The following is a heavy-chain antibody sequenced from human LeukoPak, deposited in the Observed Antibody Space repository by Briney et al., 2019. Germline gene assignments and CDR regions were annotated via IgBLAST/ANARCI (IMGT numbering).Heavy chain of an antibody. CDR3: ARASYGDYYYYYYMDV. CDR1: GGSISSYY. D-gene: IGHD4-17*01. V-gene: IGHV4-59*01. Sequence: SETLSLTCTVSGGSISSYYWSWIRQPPGKGLEWIGYIYYSGSTNYNPSLKSRVTTSVDTSKNQFSLKLSSVTAADTAVYYCARASYGDYYYYYYMDVWGKGTTVTISS. J-gene: IGHJ6*03. CDR2: IYYSGST.